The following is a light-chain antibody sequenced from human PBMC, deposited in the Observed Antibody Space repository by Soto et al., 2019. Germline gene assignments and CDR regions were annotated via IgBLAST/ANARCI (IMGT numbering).Light chain of an antibody. CDR2: LERSGSY. Sequence: QLVLTQSSSASASLGSSVKLTCTLSSGHSSYIIAWHQQQPGKAPRYLMKLERSGSYNKGSGVPDRFSGSSSGADRYLTISNLQFEDEADYYCETWDRNTRVFGGGTKVTVL. J-gene: IGLJ2*01. CDR3: ETWDRNTRV. CDR1: SGHSSYI. V-gene: IGLV4-60*02.